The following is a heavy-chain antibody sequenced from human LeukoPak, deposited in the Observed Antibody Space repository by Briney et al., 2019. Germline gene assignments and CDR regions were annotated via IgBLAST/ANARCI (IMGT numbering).Heavy chain of an antibody. CDR2: ISSSSSTI. Sequence: GGPLRLSCAASGFTFSSYSMNWVRQAPGKGLEWVSYISSSSSTIYYADSVKGRFTISRDNAKNSLYLQMNSLRAEDTAVYYCAKDISKPYPYYGMDVWGQGTTVTVSS. CDR3: AKDISKPYPYYGMDV. J-gene: IGHJ6*02. D-gene: IGHD3-3*02. V-gene: IGHV3-48*01. CDR1: GFTFSSYS.